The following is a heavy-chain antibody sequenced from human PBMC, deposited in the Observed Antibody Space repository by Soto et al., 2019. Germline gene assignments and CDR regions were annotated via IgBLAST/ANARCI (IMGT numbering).Heavy chain of an antibody. Sequence: ASVKVSCKASGYTFTSYYMHWVRQAPGQGLEWMGIINPSGGSTSYAQKFQGRVTMTRDTSTSTVYMELSSLRSEDTAVYYCARGGLRYSYGSPYCYGMDVWGQGTTVTVYS. J-gene: IGHJ6*02. CDR2: INPSGGST. CDR1: GYTFTSYY. V-gene: IGHV1-46*01. CDR3: ARGGLRYSYGSPYCYGMDV. D-gene: IGHD5-18*01.